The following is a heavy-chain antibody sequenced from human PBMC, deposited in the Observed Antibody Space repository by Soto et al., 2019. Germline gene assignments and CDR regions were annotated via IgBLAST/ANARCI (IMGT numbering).Heavy chain of an antibody. D-gene: IGHD5-18*01. J-gene: IGHJ6*02. CDR1: GGSFSGYY. V-gene: IGHV4-34*01. CDR2: INHSGST. Sequence: SETLSLTCAVYGGSFSGYYWSWTRQPPGKGLEWIGEINHSGSTNYNPSLKSRVTISVDTSKNQFSLKLSSVTAADTAVYYCARARYLTRIYSDGPYGMDVWGQGTTVTVSS. CDR3: ARARYLTRIYSDGPYGMDV.